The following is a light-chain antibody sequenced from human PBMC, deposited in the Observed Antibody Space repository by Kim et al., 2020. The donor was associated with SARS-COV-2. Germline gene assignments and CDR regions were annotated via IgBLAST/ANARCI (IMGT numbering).Light chain of an antibody. J-gene: IGKJ4*01. Sequence: SPGESATLPCRASQSVRSYLAWYQQNPGQAPRLLIYDASNRATGIPARFSGSGSGTDFTLTISSLEPEDFAVYYCQQRSNWPPLTFGGGTKVDIK. CDR2: DAS. V-gene: IGKV3-11*01. CDR3: QQRSNWPPLT. CDR1: QSVRSY.